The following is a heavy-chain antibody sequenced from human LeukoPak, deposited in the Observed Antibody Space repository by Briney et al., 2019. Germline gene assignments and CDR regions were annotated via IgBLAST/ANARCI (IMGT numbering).Heavy chain of an antibody. CDR3: ARGRSSSPPLDYYYMDV. J-gene: IGHJ6*03. D-gene: IGHD6-13*01. CDR1: GGTFSSYA. Sequence: ASVKVSCKASGGTFSSYAISWVRQAPGQGLEWMGGIIPIFGTANYAQKFQGRVTTTTDESTSTAYMELSSLRSEDTAVHYCARGRSSSPPLDYYYMDVWGKGTTVTVSS. V-gene: IGHV1-69*05. CDR2: IIPIFGTA.